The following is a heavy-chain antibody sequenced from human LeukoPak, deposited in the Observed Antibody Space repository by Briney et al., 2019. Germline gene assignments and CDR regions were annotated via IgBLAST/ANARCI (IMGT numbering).Heavy chain of an antibody. J-gene: IGHJ5*02. D-gene: IGHD3-10*01. Sequence: SETLSLTCTVSGGSISSYYWNWIRQPPGKGLEWIGYIYYSGSTNYNPSLKSRVTISVDTSKNQFSLKLSSVTAADTAVYYCASTMVRGVIIPLDPWGQGTLVTVSS. CDR2: IYYSGST. CDR1: GGSISSYY. V-gene: IGHV4-59*08. CDR3: ASTMVRGVIIPLDP.